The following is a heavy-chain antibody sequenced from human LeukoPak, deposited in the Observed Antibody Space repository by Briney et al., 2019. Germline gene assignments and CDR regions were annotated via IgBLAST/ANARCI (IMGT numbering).Heavy chain of an antibody. J-gene: IGHJ4*02. D-gene: IGHD3-10*01. CDR3: ARGLYGSGRRSLMAH. Sequence: TGGSLRLSCAASGFPFHNYWMTWVRQAPGKGLEWVANINQDDNEKYYLDSVKGRFTISRDNAETSLLLQMTSLRVEDTAIYYCARGLYGSGRRSLMAHWGPGTLVAVSS. CDR1: GFPFHNYW. V-gene: IGHV3-7*01. CDR2: INQDDNEK.